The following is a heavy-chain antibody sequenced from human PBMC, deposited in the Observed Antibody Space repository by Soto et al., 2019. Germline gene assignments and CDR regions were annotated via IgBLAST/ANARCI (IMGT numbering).Heavy chain of an antibody. D-gene: IGHD3-22*01. Sequence: PSETLSLTCTVSGASISSYYWSWIRQPPWKGLEWIGYIYYSGSTNYNPSLKSRVTISVDTSKNQFSLKVSSVTATDTAVYYCARGRKDSSGYLYYFDYWGQGTLV. J-gene: IGHJ4*01. V-gene: IGHV4-59*01. CDR3: ARGRKDSSGYLYYFDY. CDR1: GASISSYY. CDR2: IYYSGST.